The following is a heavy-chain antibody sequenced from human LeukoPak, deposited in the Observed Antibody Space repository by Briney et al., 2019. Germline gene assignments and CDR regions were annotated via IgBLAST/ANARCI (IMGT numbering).Heavy chain of an antibody. V-gene: IGHV4-34*01. Sequence: SETLSLTCAVYGGSFSGYYWSWIRQPPGKGLEWIGEINHSGSTNYNPSLKSRVTISVDTSKNQFSLKLSSVTAADTAVYYCAREGPIYGMDVWGQGTTGTVSS. CDR1: GGSFSGYY. CDR3: AREGPIYGMDV. CDR2: INHSGST. J-gene: IGHJ6*02.